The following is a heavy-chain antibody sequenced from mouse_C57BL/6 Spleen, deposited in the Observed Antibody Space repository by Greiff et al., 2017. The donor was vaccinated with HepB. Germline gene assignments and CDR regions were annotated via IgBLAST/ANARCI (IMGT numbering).Heavy chain of an antibody. CDR2: IYPGSGNT. D-gene: IGHD1-1*01. Sequence: QVQLKESGAELVRPGASVKLSCKASGYTFTDYYINWVKQRPGQGLEWIARIYPGSGNTYYNEKFKGKATLTAEKSSSTAYMQLSSLTSEDSAVYFCARDGSSYEGYFDVWGTVTTVTVSS. J-gene: IGHJ1*03. V-gene: IGHV1-76*01. CDR3: ARDGSSYEGYFDV. CDR1: GYTFTDYY.